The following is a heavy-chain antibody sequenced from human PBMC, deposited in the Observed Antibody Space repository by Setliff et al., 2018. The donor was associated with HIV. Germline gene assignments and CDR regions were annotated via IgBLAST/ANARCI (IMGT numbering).Heavy chain of an antibody. CDR1: GFTFSSHA. V-gene: IGHV3-30*02. CDR3: ARARWNDVSPLYYSDL. J-gene: IGHJ4*02. CDR2: IRSAASTK. D-gene: IGHD1-1*01. Sequence: GGSLRLSCAASGFTFSSHAMHWVRQAPGKGLEWVAFIRSAASTKSYADSVKDRFTISRDNSKDTLYLQMNSLRPEDTAVYYCARARWNDVSPLYYSDLWGQGTLVTVSS.